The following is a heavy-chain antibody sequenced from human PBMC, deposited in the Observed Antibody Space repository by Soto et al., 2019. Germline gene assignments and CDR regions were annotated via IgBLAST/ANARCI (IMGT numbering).Heavy chain of an antibody. Sequence: GASVKVSCKASGYTFTSYGISWVRQAPGQGLEWMGWISAYNGNTNYAQKLQGRVTMTTDTSTSTAYMELRSLRSDDTAVYYCARDHHIAAAGKLGYYFDYWGQGTLVTVSS. V-gene: IGHV1-18*01. CDR1: GYTFTSYG. CDR3: ARDHHIAAAGKLGYYFDY. D-gene: IGHD6-13*01. J-gene: IGHJ4*02. CDR2: ISAYNGNT.